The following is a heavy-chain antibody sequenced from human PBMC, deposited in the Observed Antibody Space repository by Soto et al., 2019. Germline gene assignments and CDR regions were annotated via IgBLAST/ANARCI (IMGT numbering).Heavy chain of an antibody. D-gene: IGHD2-8*01. V-gene: IGHV3-21*01. CDR3: ARDRTYGGSNIDY. J-gene: IGHJ4*02. CDR1: GFTVSSYS. Sequence: EVQLVESGGGLVKPGGSLRLSCAASGFTVSSYSMNWVRQAPGKGLEWVSSISSSSSYIYYADSVKGRFTISRDNAKNSLHLQMNSLRAEDTAVYYCARDRTYGGSNIDYWGQGTLVTVSS. CDR2: ISSSSSYI.